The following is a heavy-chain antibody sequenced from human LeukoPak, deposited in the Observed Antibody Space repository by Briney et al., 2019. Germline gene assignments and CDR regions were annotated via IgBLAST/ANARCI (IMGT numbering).Heavy chain of an antibody. Sequence: ASVKVSCKASGYTFTSYGISWVRQAPGQGLEWMGWISAYNGNTNYAQKLQGRVTMTTDTSTSTAYMELRSLRSDDTAMYYCARRIGSGSYPCYDYWGQGTLVTVSS. V-gene: IGHV1-18*01. J-gene: IGHJ4*02. CDR2: ISAYNGNT. CDR3: ARRIGSGSYPCYDY. CDR1: GYTFTSYG. D-gene: IGHD3-10*01.